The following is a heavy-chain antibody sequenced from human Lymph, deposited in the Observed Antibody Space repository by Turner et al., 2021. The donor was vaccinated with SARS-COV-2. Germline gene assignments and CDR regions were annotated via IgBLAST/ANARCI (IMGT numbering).Heavy chain of an antibody. CDR1: GFTFSYYW. CDR3: ARMGSSSWYFDY. Sequence: EVQVVEAGGGLVQPGGSLRLSCAASGFTFSYYWMSWVRQAPGKGLEWVANIKQDGSEKFYVDSVKGRFTISRANAKNTLFLQMNSLTAEDTAVYYCARMGSSSWYFDYWGQGTLVTVSS. J-gene: IGHJ4*02. CDR2: IKQDGSEK. V-gene: IGHV3-7*01. D-gene: IGHD1-26*01.